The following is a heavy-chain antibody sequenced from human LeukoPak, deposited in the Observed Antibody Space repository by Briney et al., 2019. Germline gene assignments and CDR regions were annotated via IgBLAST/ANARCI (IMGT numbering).Heavy chain of an antibody. CDR2: IGIRGDT. CDR1: GFTFTDYD. J-gene: IGHJ4*02. V-gene: IGHV3-13*01. D-gene: IGHD6-19*01. CDR3: ARGGIQVSGIDQFDY. Sequence: PGGSLRLSCAASGFTFTDYDMHWVRHVIGKGLEWVSAIGIRGDTHYSGSVKGRFTISRENSESSLYLQMNSLRAEDTAVYYCARGGIQVSGIDQFDYWGQGTLVTVSS.